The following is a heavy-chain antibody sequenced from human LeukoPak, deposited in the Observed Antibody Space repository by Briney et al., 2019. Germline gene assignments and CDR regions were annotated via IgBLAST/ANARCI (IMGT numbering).Heavy chain of an antibody. CDR1: GGSFSGYY. D-gene: IGHD6-19*01. J-gene: IGHJ4*02. CDR2: INHSGST. Sequence: PSETLSLTCAVYGGSFSGYYWSWIRQPPGKGLEWIGEINHSGSTNYNPSLKSRVTISVDTSKNQFSLKLSSVTAADTAVYYCARGLYSSGWYLAPHPKKAGCFDYWGQGTLVTVSS. V-gene: IGHV4-34*01. CDR3: ARGLYSSGWYLAPHPKKAGCFDY.